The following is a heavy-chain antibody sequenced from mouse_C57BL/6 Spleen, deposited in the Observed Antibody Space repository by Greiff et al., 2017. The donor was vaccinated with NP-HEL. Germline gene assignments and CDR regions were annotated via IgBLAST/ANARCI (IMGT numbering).Heavy chain of an antibody. CDR3: AREATSHYFDY. V-gene: IGHV1-82*01. CDR1: GYAFSSSW. CDR2: IYPGDGDT. D-gene: IGHD3-2*02. J-gene: IGHJ2*01. Sequence: QVQLQHSGPELVKPGASVKISCKASGYAFSSSWMNWVKQRPGKGLEWIGRIYPGDGDTNYNGKFKGKATLTADKSSSTAYMQLSSLTSEDSAVYFCAREATSHYFDYWGQGTTLTVSS.